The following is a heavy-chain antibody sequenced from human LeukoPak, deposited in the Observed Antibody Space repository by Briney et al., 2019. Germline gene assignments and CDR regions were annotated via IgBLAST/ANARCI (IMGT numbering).Heavy chain of an antibody. CDR2: IYYSGST. Sequence: PSETLSLTCTVSGGSISSYYWSWIRQPPGKGLEWTGYIYYSGSTNYNPSLKSRVTISVDTSKDQFSLKLSSVTAADTAVYYCARQIAEFDPWGQGTLVTVSS. J-gene: IGHJ5*02. CDR3: ARQIAEFDP. D-gene: IGHD6-13*01. V-gene: IGHV4-59*01. CDR1: GGSISSYY.